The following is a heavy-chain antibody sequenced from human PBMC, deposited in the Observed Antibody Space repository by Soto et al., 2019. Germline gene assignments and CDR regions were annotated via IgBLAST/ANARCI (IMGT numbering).Heavy chain of an antibody. Sequence: SETLSLTCTVSGGSISSSSYYWGWIRQPPGKGLEWIGSIYYSGSTYYNPSLKSRVTISVDTSKNQFSLKLSSVTAADTAVYYCARHLAFAGWFGELSHNNWFDPWGQGTLVTVSS. CDR2: IYYSGST. D-gene: IGHD3-10*01. J-gene: IGHJ5*02. CDR1: GGSISSSSYY. CDR3: ARHLAFAGWFGELSHNNWFDP. V-gene: IGHV4-39*01.